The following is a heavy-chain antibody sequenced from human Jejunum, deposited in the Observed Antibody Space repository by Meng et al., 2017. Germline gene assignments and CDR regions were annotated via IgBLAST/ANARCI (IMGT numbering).Heavy chain of an antibody. J-gene: IGHJ4*02. Sequence: EVQVVASGGGLVQPGGSLRLSCAASGFTFNSYWMHWVRQGPGKGLVWVSQIKNDGSSTDYADSVKGRFTISRDNAKNMLYLQMNSLRAEDTAVYYCARGRYASVGFDYWGQGTLVTVSS. CDR1: GFTFNSYW. CDR3: ARGRYASVGFDY. CDR2: IKNDGSST. V-gene: IGHV3-74*01. D-gene: IGHD2-2*01.